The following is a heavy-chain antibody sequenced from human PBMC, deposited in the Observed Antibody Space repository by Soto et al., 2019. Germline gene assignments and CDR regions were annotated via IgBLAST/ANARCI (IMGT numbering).Heavy chain of an antibody. Sequence: QVTLRESGPELVKPTETLTLTCTVSGFSLKNAKMGVSWIRQPPGKALEWLAHIFSNDETAYSTSLKSRLTISKVTSKSQVVLTMTDMDPVDTATFYCARAVDRVMPDVWFDSWGQGTLVTVSS. CDR3: ARAVDRVMPDVWFDS. D-gene: IGHD5-12*01. CDR1: GFSLKNAKMG. V-gene: IGHV2-26*01. J-gene: IGHJ5*01. CDR2: IFSNDET.